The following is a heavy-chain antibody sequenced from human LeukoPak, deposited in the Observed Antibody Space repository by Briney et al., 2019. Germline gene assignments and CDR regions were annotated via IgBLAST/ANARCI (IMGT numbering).Heavy chain of an antibody. CDR1: GDSVSSNSAA. D-gene: IGHD5-12*01. CDR3: ARGATAYFDY. CDR2: TYYRSKWYY. V-gene: IGHV6-1*01. Sequence: SQTLSLTCAISGDSVSSNSAAWSWVRQSPSRGLEWLGRTYYRSKWYYDYAVSVKSRITINPDTSKNQFSLQLNSVSPEDTAVYYCARGATAYFDYWGQGTLVTVSS. J-gene: IGHJ4*02.